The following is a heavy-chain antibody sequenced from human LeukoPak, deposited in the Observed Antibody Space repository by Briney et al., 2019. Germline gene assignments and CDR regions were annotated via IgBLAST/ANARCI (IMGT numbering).Heavy chain of an antibody. V-gene: IGHV4-4*07. CDR1: GGSISSYY. Sequence: SETLSLTCTVSGGSISSYYWSWIRQPAGKGLEWIGRIYTSGSTNYNPSLKSRVTMSVDTSKNQFSLKLSSVTAAGTAVYYCARGGGDYDPYYFDYWGQGTLVTVSS. CDR2: IYTSGST. D-gene: IGHD4-17*01. J-gene: IGHJ4*02. CDR3: ARGGGDYDPYYFDY.